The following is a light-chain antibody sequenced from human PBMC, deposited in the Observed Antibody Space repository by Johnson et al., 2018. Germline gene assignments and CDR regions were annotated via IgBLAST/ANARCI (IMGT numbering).Light chain of an antibody. V-gene: IGLV1-51*02. J-gene: IGLJ1*01. CDR3: GTCDSSLSAGNV. CDR1: SSNIGNNY. CDR2: ENN. Sequence: QSVLTQPPSVSAAPGQKVTISCSGSSSNIGNNYVSWYQQLPGTAPKLLIYENNKRPSGIPDRFSGSKSGTSATLGITGLQTGDEADYYCGTCDSSLSAGNVSGTGTKVTVL.